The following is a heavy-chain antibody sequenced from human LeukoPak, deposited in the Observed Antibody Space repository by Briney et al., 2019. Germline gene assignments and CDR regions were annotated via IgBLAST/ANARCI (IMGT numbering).Heavy chain of an antibody. Sequence: PGGSLRLSCAASGFTFSSYSMNWVRQAPGKGLEWVSYISSSGSSTYYADSVKGRFTISRDNSKNSLYLQMSSLRAEDTAVYYCARDPYSGYDLQAFVYCGEGTLVTVSS. CDR2: ISSSGSST. CDR3: ARDPYSGYDLQAFVY. J-gene: IGHJ4*02. CDR1: GFTFSSYS. V-gene: IGHV3-48*01. D-gene: IGHD5-12*01.